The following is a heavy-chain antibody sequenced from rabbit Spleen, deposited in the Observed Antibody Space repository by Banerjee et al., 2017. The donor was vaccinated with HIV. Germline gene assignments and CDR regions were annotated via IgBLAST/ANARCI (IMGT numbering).Heavy chain of an antibody. J-gene: IGHJ3*01. CDR3: AKTSGTGDISYFDL. CDR1: GFDFSNYG. V-gene: IGHV1S47*01. D-gene: IGHD7-1*01. CDR2: IEPIFGNT. Sequence: QEQLVESGGGLVQPGGSLKLSCKASGFDFSNYGVTWVRQAPGKGLEWIGYIEPIFGNTYYANWVNGRFTISSHNAQNTLYLQLSSLTAADTATYFCAKTSGTGDISYFDLWGQGTLVTVS.